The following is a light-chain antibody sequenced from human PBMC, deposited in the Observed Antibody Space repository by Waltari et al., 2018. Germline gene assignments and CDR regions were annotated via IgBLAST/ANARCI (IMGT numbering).Light chain of an antibody. CDR2: GAS. V-gene: IGKV3-20*01. CDR1: QSVSSY. Sequence: LMLTQSRANLSLSPGEIAALSFRASQSVSSYLAWYQQKPGQAPRLLIYGASSRATGIPDRFSGSGSGTEFTLTISSLEPEDFAVYYCQKYSSSPYSFGQGTKVEIK. J-gene: IGKJ2*03. CDR3: QKYSSSPYS.